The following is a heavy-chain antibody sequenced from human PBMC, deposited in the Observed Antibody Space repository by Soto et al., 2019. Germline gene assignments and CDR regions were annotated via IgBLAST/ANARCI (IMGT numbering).Heavy chain of an antibody. CDR3: AKGWQPRLSSYYYYMDV. Sequence: GGSLRLSCAASGFTFDDYAMHWVRQAPGKGLEWVSGISWNSGSIGYADSVKGRFTISRDNAKNSLYLQMNSLRAEDTALYYWAKGWQPRLSSYYYYMDVGGKGTRVTFPS. CDR2: ISWNSGSI. CDR1: GFTFDDYA. J-gene: IGHJ6*03. D-gene: IGHD6-13*01. V-gene: IGHV3-9*01.